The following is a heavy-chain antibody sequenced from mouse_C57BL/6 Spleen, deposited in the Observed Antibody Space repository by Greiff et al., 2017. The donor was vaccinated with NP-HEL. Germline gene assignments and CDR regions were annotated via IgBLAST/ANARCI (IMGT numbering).Heavy chain of an antibody. D-gene: IGHD4-1*01. CDR3: ARGENWDRDYFDY. Sequence: EVKLVESGGGLVKPGGSLKLSCAASGFTFSSYAMSWVRQTPEKRLEWVATISDGGSYTYYPDNVKGRVTISRDNAKNSLYLQMSHLKSEDTAMYYCARGENWDRDYFDYWGQGTTLTVSS. CDR1: GFTFSSYA. CDR2: ISDGGSYT. J-gene: IGHJ2*01. V-gene: IGHV5-4*03.